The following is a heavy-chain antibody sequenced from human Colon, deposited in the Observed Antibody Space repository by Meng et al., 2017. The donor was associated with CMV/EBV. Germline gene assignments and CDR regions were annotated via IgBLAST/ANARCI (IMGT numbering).Heavy chain of an antibody. Sequence: QGQLVQAGAGVKKPGASVKVSCKASGYTFTGYYMHWVRQAPGQGLEWMGWINPNSGGTNYAQKFQGRVTMTRDTSISTAYMELSRLRSDDTAVYYCARAPYNWNDEGWFDPWGQGTLVTVSS. J-gene: IGHJ5*02. V-gene: IGHV1-2*02. CDR2: INPNSGGT. CDR1: GYTFTGYY. CDR3: ARAPYNWNDEGWFDP. D-gene: IGHD1-20*01.